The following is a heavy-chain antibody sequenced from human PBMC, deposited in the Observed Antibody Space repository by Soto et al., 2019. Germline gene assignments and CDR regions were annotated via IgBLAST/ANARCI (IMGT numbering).Heavy chain of an antibody. CDR1: GYTFTSYY. Sequence: QVQLVQSGAEVKTPGASVTVSCKASGYTFTSYYLHWLRQARGQGLEWMGIITPSSGGTRLSQRFQDSVTMTRDTSTGTIYMDLRRLTFEATAVYYWARSVSTKTAATDYWGQGTLVTVSS. D-gene: IGHD4-17*01. CDR3: ARSVSTKTAATDY. V-gene: IGHV1-46*01. J-gene: IGHJ4*02. CDR2: ITPSSGGT.